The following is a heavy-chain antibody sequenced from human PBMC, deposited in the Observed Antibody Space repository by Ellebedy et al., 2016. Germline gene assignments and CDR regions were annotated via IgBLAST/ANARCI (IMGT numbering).Heavy chain of an antibody. CDR1: GFTFSSHW. V-gene: IGHV3-74*01. J-gene: IGHJ4*02. Sequence: GGSLRLSCAASGFTFSSHWMNWVRQAPGKGLVWVSNIKGDGTIANYADSVKGRFTISRDNAKNSLYLQMNSLRDEDTAVYYCVRDRWGSDYWGQGTQVTVSS. CDR2: IKGDGTIA. D-gene: IGHD5-24*01. CDR3: VRDRWGSDY.